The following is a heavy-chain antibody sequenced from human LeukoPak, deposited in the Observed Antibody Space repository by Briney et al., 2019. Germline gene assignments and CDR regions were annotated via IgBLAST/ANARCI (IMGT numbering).Heavy chain of an antibody. Sequence: PGGSLRLSCAASGFTFSSYAMSWVRQAPGKGLEWVSVIYSGGSTYYADSVKGRFTISRHNSKNTLYLQMNSLRAEDTAVYYCTYSSGWNNAFDYWGQGTLVTVSS. D-gene: IGHD6-19*01. V-gene: IGHV3-53*04. CDR1: GFTFSSYA. CDR3: TYSSGWNNAFDY. CDR2: IYSGGST. J-gene: IGHJ4*02.